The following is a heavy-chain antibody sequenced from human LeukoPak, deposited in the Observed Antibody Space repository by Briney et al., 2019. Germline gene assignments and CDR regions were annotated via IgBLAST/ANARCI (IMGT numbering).Heavy chain of an antibody. J-gene: IGHJ6*03. D-gene: IGHD4-17*01. Sequence: PGGSLRLXCAASGFTFSDYYMSWIRQAPGKGLEWVSYISSSGSTIYYADSVKGRFTISRDNAKNSLYLQMNSLRAEDTAVYYCAREVGDYQLGYYYMDVWGKGTTVTVSS. CDR1: GFTFSDYY. CDR3: AREVGDYQLGYYYMDV. CDR2: ISSSGSTI. V-gene: IGHV3-11*04.